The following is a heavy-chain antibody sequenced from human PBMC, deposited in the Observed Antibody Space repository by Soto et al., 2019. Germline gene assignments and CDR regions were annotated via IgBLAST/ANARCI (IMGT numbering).Heavy chain of an antibody. V-gene: IGHV3-21*01. CDR3: ARGLGGSGISPLFDY. CDR1: GFTFSSYS. CDR2: ISSSSSYI. D-gene: IGHD3-10*01. J-gene: IGHJ4*02. Sequence: EVQLVESGGGLVKHGGSLRLSCAASGFTFSSYSMNWVRQAPGKGLEWVSSISSSSSYIYYADSVKGRFTISRDNAKNSLYLQMNSLRAEDTAVYYCARGLGGSGISPLFDYWGQGTLVTVSS.